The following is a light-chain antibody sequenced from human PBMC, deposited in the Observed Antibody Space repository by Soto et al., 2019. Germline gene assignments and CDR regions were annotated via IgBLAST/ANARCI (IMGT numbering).Light chain of an antibody. CDR2: GAS. CDR3: EQYNNWSWT. V-gene: IGKV3-15*01. Sequence: EIVMTQSPAALSVSPGERATLSCRASQSVSSNLAWYQQKPGQAPRLLIYGASSRAPGIPARFSGSGSGTEFTLAISSLQSEDFALYYCEQYNNWSWTFGHGTKVEIK. J-gene: IGKJ1*01. CDR1: QSVSSN.